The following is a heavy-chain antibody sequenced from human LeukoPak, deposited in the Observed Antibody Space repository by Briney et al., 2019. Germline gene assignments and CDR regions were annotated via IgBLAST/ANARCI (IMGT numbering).Heavy chain of an antibody. CDR1: GASISGSSCY. D-gene: IGHD6-13*01. CDR3: ARPYSRDWYQAALDY. V-gene: IGHV4-39*01. CDR2: IYFSGIT. J-gene: IGHJ4*02. Sequence: SETLSLTCTVSGASISGSSCYWGWIRQPPGKGLEWIGNIYFSGITYYNPSLKSRVTISVDASRNQFSLKLSSVTAADTAVYYCARPYSRDWYQAALDYWGQGALVTVSS.